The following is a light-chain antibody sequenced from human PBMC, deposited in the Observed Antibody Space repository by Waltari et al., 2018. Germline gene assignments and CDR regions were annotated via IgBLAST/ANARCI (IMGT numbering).Light chain of an antibody. Sequence: EIVMTQSPATLSVSPGERATLSCRASQSVSTNLAWYQQKPGQAPRLLIYGAFTRATGIPARFSGSGSGTEFTLTISSLQSEDFALYYCQQYNNWPPYPFGQGTKLEIK. CDR2: GAF. CDR1: QSVSTN. CDR3: QQYNNWPPYP. J-gene: IGKJ2*01. V-gene: IGKV3-15*01.